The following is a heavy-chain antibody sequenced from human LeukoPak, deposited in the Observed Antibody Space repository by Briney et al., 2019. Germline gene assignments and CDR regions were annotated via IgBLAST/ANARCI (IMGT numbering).Heavy chain of an antibody. D-gene: IGHD2-2*02. CDR1: GFTFSSYS. J-gene: IGHJ6*03. CDR3: ARASVVPAAILGYYYYMDV. V-gene: IGHV3-21*01. CDR2: ISSSSSYI. Sequence: GGSLRLSCAASGFTFSSYSMNWVRQAPGKGLVWVSSISSSSSYIYYADSVKGRFTISRDNAKNSLYLQMNSLRAEDTAVYYCARASVVPAAILGYYYYMDVWGKGTTVTVSS.